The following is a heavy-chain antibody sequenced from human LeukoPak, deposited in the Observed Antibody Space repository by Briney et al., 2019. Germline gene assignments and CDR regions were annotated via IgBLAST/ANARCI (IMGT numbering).Heavy chain of an antibody. CDR3: ARHVLDGITGTSPEYYYYYYGMDV. Sequence: SETLSLTCTVSGGSIRSSSYYWGWIRQPPGKGLEWIGSIYYSGSTYYNPSLKSRVTISVDTSKNQFSLKLSSVTAADTAVYYCARHVLDGITGTSPEYYYYYYGMDVWGQGTTVTVSS. D-gene: IGHD1-7*01. CDR2: IYYSGST. CDR1: GGSIRSSSYY. V-gene: IGHV4-39*01. J-gene: IGHJ6*02.